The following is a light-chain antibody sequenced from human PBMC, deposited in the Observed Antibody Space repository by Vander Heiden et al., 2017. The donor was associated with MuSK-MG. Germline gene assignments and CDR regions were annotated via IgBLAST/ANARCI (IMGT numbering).Light chain of an antibody. CDR3: QEWDSSTLDV. J-gene: IGLJ1*01. V-gene: IGLV3-1*01. CDR1: KLGDKY. Sequence: SYELTQPPSVSVSPGQTASITCSGDKLGDKYACWYQQKPGQSPVLVIDQDSKGPSGIPERGSGSNSGTTETITISGTQAMDESYYDCQEWDSSTLDVFGTGTKVTVL. CDR2: QDS.